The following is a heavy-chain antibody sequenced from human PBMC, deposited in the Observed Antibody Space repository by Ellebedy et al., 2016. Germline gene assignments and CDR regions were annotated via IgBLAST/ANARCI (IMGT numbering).Heavy chain of an antibody. J-gene: IGHJ4*02. Sequence: GGSLRLSCAASGFSFSDSAIHWVRQASGKGLEWVGRIRSKHHNYATAYTASVAGRFNISRDDSKNTAYLQMNSLKTEDTAVYYCSGLIAVSGFDSWGQGTLVTVSS. CDR2: IRSKHHNYAT. CDR3: SGLIAVSGFDS. D-gene: IGHD6-19*01. CDR1: GFSFSDSA. V-gene: IGHV3-73*01.